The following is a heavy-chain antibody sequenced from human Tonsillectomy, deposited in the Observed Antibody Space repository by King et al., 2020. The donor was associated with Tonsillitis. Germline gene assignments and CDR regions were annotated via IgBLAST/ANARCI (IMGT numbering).Heavy chain of an antibody. Sequence: ESGGGLVQPGGSVRLSCVASGFTFDTYAMAWVRQAPGKGLDWVSSLSASGVTTYYAGSVKGRFTISRDNSKNTVFLQMNSLRADDTAVYYCAKDRGQMLGGGAFDIGGQGTLVTVSS. D-gene: IGHD3-16*01. V-gene: IGHV3-23*01. CDR2: LSASGVTT. J-gene: IGHJ3*02. CDR1: GFTFDTYA. CDR3: AKDRGQMLGGGAFDI.